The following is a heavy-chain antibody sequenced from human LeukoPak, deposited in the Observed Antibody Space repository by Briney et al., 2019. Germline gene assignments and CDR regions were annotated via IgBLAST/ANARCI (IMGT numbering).Heavy chain of an antibody. CDR1: GGSISSYY. J-gene: IGHJ4*02. CDR3: AREGEDTAMVDY. V-gene: IGHV4-4*07. Sequence: SGTLSLTCTVSGGSISSYYWSWIRQPGGKGLEWIGRIYTSGSTNYNPSLKSRVTMSVDTSKNQFSLKLSSVTAADTAVYYCAREGEDTAMVDYWGQGTLVTVSS. CDR2: IYTSGST. D-gene: IGHD5-18*01.